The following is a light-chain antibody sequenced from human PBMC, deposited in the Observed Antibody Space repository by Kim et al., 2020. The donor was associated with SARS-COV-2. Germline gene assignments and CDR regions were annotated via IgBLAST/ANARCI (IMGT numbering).Light chain of an antibody. J-gene: IGKJ1*01. CDR1: EDIRND. CDR3: QQDHNYPRT. V-gene: IGKV1-6*01. Sequence: SESGGDRVTITCRASEDIRNDLGWYQQRPGKAPRLLIFAASALQSGVPSRFSGSGSGTEFTLTINSLQPEDFATYFCQQDHNYPRTFGQGTKVEI. CDR2: AAS.